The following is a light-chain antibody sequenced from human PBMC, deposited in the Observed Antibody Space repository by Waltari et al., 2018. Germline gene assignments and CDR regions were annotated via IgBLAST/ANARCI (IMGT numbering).Light chain of an antibody. V-gene: IGKV1-33*01. CDR1: QDIDNN. CDR2: DAS. J-gene: IGKJ4*01. Sequence: DIQMTQSPSSLSASHRDRIIITCQASQDIDNNVNWYKQQAGKAPNPLIYDASNLEAGVSIRFSGSGSGRDFTFTIRSLQPEDLATYYCRQFDHLPPTFGGGTKVELK. CDR3: RQFDHLPPT.